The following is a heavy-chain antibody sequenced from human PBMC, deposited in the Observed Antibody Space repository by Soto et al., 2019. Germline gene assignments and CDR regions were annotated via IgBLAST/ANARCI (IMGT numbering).Heavy chain of an antibody. Sequence: SQTLSLTCAISGDSVSSNSAAWNWIRQSPSRGLEWLGRTYYRSRWYNDYAVSVKSRITVNPDTSKNQFSLHLNSVTPEDTAVYSCSSGSWDHGSGQYYMGVWGKETTVT. CDR3: SSGSWDHGSGQYYMGV. CDR1: GDSVSSNSAA. J-gene: IGHJ6*03. V-gene: IGHV6-1*01. D-gene: IGHD5-12*01. CDR2: TYYRSRWYN.